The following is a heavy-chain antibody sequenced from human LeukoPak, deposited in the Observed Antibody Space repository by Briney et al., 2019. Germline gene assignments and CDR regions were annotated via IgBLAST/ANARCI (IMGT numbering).Heavy chain of an antibody. Sequence: GASVKVSCKASGYTFTSYGINWVRQAPGQGLEWMGWIRAYNGNTNYAQELQGRVTMTTDTSTTTAYMELRSLRSDDTAVYYCARPQEEDGYNYNWAFDYWGEGTLVTVSS. CDR3: ARPQEEDGYNYNWAFDY. V-gene: IGHV1-18*01. J-gene: IGHJ4*02. CDR2: IRAYNGNT. D-gene: IGHD5-24*01. CDR1: GYTFTSYG.